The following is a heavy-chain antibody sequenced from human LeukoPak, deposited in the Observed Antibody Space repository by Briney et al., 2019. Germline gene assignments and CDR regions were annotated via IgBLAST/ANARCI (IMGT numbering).Heavy chain of an antibody. CDR2: ISYDGSNK. CDR1: GFTFSSYA. V-gene: IGHV3-30*04. CDR3: AREEGAFDY. J-gene: IGHJ4*02. Sequence: GGSLRLSGAASGFTFSSYAMHWVRQAPGKGLEWVAVISYDGSNKYYADSVKGRFTISRDNSKNTLYLQMNSLRAEDTAVYYCAREEGAFDYWGQGTLVTVSS.